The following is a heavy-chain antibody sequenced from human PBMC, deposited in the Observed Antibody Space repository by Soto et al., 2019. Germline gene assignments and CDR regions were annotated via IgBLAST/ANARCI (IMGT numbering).Heavy chain of an antibody. D-gene: IGHD1-20*01. CDR3: ARARTITPGVLGPYYFDY. CDR1: GFTFSSYW. Sequence: EVQLVESGGGLVQPGGSLRLSCAASGFTFSSYWMSWVRQAPGKGLEWVANIKQDGSEKYYVDSVKGRFTISRDNAKNSLYLQMNSLRAEDTAVYYCARARTITPGVLGPYYFDYWGQGTLVTVSS. J-gene: IGHJ4*02. CDR2: IKQDGSEK. V-gene: IGHV3-7*01.